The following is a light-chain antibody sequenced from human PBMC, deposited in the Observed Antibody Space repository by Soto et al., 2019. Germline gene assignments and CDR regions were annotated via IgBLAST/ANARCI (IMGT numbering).Light chain of an antibody. V-gene: IGLV1-40*01. CDR3: QSYDSSLSGSV. CDR2: GNS. CDR1: SSNIGAGYD. J-gene: IGLJ2*01. Sequence: QAVVTQPPSVSGAPGQRVTISCIGSSSNIGAGYDVHWYQQLPGTAPKLLIYGNSNRPSGVPDRFSGSKSGTSASLAITGLQAEDEADYYCQSYDSSLSGSVFGGGTQLTVL.